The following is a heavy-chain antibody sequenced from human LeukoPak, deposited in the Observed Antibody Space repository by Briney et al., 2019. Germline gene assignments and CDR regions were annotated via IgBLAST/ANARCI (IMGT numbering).Heavy chain of an antibody. J-gene: IGHJ1*01. CDR2: INTVASYI. D-gene: IGHD3-22*01. Sequence: GGSLRLSCAASGLTFSSFSFNWVRQGPGKGLEWVSSINTVASYIYYADSVKGRFTISRDNAKNTVSLQMNSLRAEDTGVYYCARAPSEIGGYYPEYFRHWGQGTLVTVSP. V-gene: IGHV3-21*01. CDR1: GLTFSSFS. CDR3: ARAPSEIGGYYPEYFRH.